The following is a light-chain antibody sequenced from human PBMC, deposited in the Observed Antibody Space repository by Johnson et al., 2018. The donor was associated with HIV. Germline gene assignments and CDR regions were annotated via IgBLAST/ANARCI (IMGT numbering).Light chain of an antibody. CDR2: ENN. Sequence: QSVLTQPPSVSAAPGQKVTISCSGSSSNIGKNYVSWYQQFPGTAPKLLIYENNKRPSGIPERFSGSKSGTSATLGITGLQTGDEADYYCATWDSSLRWVFVTGTKVTAL. CDR1: SSNIGKNY. CDR3: ATWDSSLRWV. V-gene: IGLV1-51*02. J-gene: IGLJ1*01.